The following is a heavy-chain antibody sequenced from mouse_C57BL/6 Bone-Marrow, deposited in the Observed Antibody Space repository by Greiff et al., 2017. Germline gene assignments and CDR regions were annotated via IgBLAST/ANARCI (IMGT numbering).Heavy chain of an antibody. CDR2: ISGGGGDT. D-gene: IGHD1-1*01. Sequence: EVHLVESGGGLVKPGGSLKLSCAASGFTFSSYTMSWVRQTPEKRLEWVATISGGGGDTYYPDSVKGRFTISRDNAKNTLYLQMSSLRSEDTALYYCARQATTVVPYFDYWGQGTTLTVSS. J-gene: IGHJ2*01. CDR3: ARQATTVVPYFDY. V-gene: IGHV5-9*01. CDR1: GFTFSSYT.